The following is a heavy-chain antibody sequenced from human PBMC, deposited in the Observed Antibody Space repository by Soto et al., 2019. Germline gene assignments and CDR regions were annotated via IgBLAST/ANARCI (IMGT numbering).Heavy chain of an antibody. CDR2: ISSSGYT. Sequence: XGSLRLSCATAGFSFSNYAMSWVRQAPGKGLEWVAGISSSGYTYYVDSLKGRFTISRDNSKNSLYLQMNSLRAEDTAVYYCAKDLIDYSNSYFDYWGQGTLVTVSS. CDR3: AKDLIDYSNSYFDY. D-gene: IGHD4-4*01. V-gene: IGHV3-23*01. J-gene: IGHJ4*02. CDR1: GFSFSNYA.